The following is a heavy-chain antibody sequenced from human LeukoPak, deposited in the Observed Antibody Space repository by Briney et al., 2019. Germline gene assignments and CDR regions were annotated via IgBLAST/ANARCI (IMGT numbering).Heavy chain of an antibody. CDR1: GGSISSDY. Sequence: SQTLSLTCTVSGGSISSDYWSWIRQPPGKGLEWIGYIYYSGSDYSGSTNYNPSLKSRVTISVDTSKNQFSLRLSSVTAADTAVYYCARDVRVAGTQKYYFDYWGQGALVTVSS. CDR2: IYYSGSDYSGST. V-gene: IGHV4-59*01. J-gene: IGHJ4*02. CDR3: ARDVRVAGTQKYYFDY. D-gene: IGHD6-19*01.